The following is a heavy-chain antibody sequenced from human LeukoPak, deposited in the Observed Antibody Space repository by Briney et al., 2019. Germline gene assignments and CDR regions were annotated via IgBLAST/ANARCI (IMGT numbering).Heavy chain of an antibody. J-gene: IGHJ5*02. Sequence: GASVKVSCKASGGTFSSYAISWVRQAPGQGLEWMGGIIPIFGTANYAQKFQGRVTITADESTSTAYMELSSLRPEDTAVYYCARGAVPAAIYNWFDPWGQGTLVTVSS. V-gene: IGHV1-69*13. CDR2: IIPIFGTA. CDR1: GGTFSSYA. CDR3: ARGAVPAAIYNWFDP. D-gene: IGHD2-2*01.